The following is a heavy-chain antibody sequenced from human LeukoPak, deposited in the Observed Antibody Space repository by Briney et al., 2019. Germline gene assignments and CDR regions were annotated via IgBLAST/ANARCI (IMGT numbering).Heavy chain of an antibody. CDR2: INPNSGGT. V-gene: IGHV1-2*02. CDR1: GYTFTGYY. CDR3: ARGYGDYYLYFDY. Sequence: ASVKVSCKASGYTFTGYYMHWVRQAPGQGLEWMGWINPNSGGTNYAQKFRGRVTMTRDTSISTAYMELSRLRSDDTAVYYCARGYGDYYLYFDYWGQGTLVTVSS. D-gene: IGHD4-17*01. J-gene: IGHJ4*02.